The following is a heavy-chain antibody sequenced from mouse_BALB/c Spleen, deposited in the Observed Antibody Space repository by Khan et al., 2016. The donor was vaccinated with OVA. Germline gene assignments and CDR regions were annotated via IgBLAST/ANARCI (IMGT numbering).Heavy chain of an antibody. CDR3: AGGGLLGIFVY. D-gene: IGHD1-1*02. Sequence: QVQLQQSGAELAKPGASVKMSCKASGYTFTTYWMHWVKQRPGQGLEWIGYIDPSTGYTEYNQKFKDKATLTTDKSSSTAYMQLSSLTSEDSAVYSGAGGGLLGIFVYWGQGILVTVSA. J-gene: IGHJ3*01. CDR1: GYTFTTYW. V-gene: IGHV1-7*01. CDR2: IDPSTGYT.